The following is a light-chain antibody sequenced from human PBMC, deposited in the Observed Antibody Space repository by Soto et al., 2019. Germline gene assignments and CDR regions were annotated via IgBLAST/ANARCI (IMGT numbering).Light chain of an antibody. CDR1: TKDIGVSNY. J-gene: IGLJ1*01. CDR2: DVS. CDR3: TSYTRSPHFV. Sequence: QSALTQPASVSGSPGQSITVSCTGTTKDIGVSNYVSWYQQHPGKAPRPILYDVSNRPSGVSARFSGSKSGNTASLTISGLQIEDEADYYCTSYTRSPHFVFGTGTKVTVL. V-gene: IGLV2-14*03.